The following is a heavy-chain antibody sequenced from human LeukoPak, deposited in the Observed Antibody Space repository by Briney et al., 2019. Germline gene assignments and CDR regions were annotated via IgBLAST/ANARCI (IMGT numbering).Heavy chain of an antibody. V-gene: IGHV4-59*11. CDR3: ARGMYYYGMDV. CDR1: GGSISGHY. Sequence: PSETLSLTCTVSGGSISGHYWSWIRQPPGKGLEWTGYIYYSGSTNYNPSLNSRVSISVDTSKNQLSLRLSSVTAADTAVYYCARGMYYYGMDVWGQGTTVTVSS. J-gene: IGHJ6*02. CDR2: IYYSGST.